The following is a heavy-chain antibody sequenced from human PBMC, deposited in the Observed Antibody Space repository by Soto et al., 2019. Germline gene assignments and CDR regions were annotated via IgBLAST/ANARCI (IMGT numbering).Heavy chain of an antibody. CDR3: ARDRGVIITGYYYGMDV. V-gene: IGHV1-2*02. CDR1: GYTFTGYY. J-gene: IGHJ6*02. CDR2: INPNSGGT. D-gene: IGHD3-10*01. Sequence: GASVKVSCKASGYTFTGYYMHWVRQAPGQGLEWMGWINPNSGGTNYAQKFQGRVTMTRDTSISTAYMELSRLRSDDTAVYYCARDRGVIITGYYYGMDVWGQGTTVTVSS.